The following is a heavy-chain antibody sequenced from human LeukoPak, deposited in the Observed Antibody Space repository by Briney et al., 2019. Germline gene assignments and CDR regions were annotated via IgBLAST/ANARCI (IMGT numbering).Heavy chain of an antibody. CDR3: VRQSHHYDILTGYYRRYFDY. CDR2: ICYSGNT. CDR1: GGSISSSSYY. D-gene: IGHD3-9*01. V-gene: IGHV4-39*01. Sequence: SETLSLTCTVSGGSISSSSYYWGWIRQPPGKGLEWIGSICYSGNTYYNPSLKSRVFISVDTSKSQFSLRLTSVTAADTAVYYCVRQSHHYDILTGYYRRYFDYWGQGTLVTVSS. J-gene: IGHJ4*02.